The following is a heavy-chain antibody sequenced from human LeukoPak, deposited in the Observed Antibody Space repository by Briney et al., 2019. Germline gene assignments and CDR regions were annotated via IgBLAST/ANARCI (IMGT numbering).Heavy chain of an antibody. Sequence: SETPSLTCTVSGGSISSSSYYWGWIRQPPGKGLKWIGSISHSGSTYYNPSLKSRVTISVDTSKNQFSLKLSSLTAADTAVYYCARLRQSRLAEFDYWGQGTLVTVSS. J-gene: IGHJ4*02. CDR1: GGSISSSSYY. CDR3: ARLRQSRLAEFDY. D-gene: IGHD3-3*02. V-gene: IGHV4-39*07. CDR2: ISHSGST.